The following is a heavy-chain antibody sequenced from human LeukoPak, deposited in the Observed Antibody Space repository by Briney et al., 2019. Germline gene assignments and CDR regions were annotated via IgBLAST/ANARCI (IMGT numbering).Heavy chain of an antibody. CDR3: ARGGQLLGIDFDY. V-gene: IGHV1-2*02. D-gene: IGHD2-2*01. CDR2: INPNSGGT. Sequence: ASVKVSCTASGYTFTSYYMHWVRQAPGQGLEWMGWINPNSGGTNYAQKFQGRVTMTRDTSISTAYMELSRLRSDDTAVYYCARGGQLLGIDFDYWGQGTLVTVSS. CDR1: GYTFTSYY. J-gene: IGHJ4*02.